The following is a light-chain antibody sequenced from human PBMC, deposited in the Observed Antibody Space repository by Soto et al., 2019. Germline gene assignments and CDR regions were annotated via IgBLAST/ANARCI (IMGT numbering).Light chain of an antibody. Sequence: DIVMTQSPLSLPVTPGEPASTSCRSSQSLLHSNGYNYLDWCLQKPGQSPQLLIYLGSNRASGVPDRFSGSGSGTDFTLKISRVEAEDVGVYYCMQALQTSWTFGQGTKVDIK. V-gene: IGKV2-28*01. CDR2: LGS. J-gene: IGKJ1*01. CDR1: QSLLHSNGYNY. CDR3: MQALQTSWT.